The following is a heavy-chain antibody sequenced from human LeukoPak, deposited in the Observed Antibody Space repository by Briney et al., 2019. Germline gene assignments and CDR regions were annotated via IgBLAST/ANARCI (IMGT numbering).Heavy chain of an antibody. J-gene: IGHJ5*02. Sequence: ASVKVSCKASGYTFTDYYMHWLRQAPGQGLEWMGWINPNSGGTKYAQRFQGRVTMTRDTSISTAYMELSRLRSDDTAMYYCARDKLGLGELSLYDQWGQGTLVTVFS. D-gene: IGHD3-16*02. CDR3: ARDKLGLGELSLYDQ. CDR1: GYTFTDYY. CDR2: INPNSGGT. V-gene: IGHV1-2*02.